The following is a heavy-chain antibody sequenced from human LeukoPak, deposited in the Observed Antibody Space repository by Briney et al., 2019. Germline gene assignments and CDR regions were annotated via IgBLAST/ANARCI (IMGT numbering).Heavy chain of an antibody. CDR1: GGSISSAHW. Sequence: PSGTLSLTCAVSGGSISSAHWWRWVRPPPMKGLEWIGEVDHSGSTKYNPALKIRVTISVDKSKNQFSLRLSSVTAADTAVYYCARVHKYCSGISCYRFDLWGQGTLVTVSS. V-gene: IGHV4-4*02. D-gene: IGHD2-2*01. CDR3: ARVHKYCSGISCYRFDL. CDR2: VDHSGST. J-gene: IGHJ5*02.